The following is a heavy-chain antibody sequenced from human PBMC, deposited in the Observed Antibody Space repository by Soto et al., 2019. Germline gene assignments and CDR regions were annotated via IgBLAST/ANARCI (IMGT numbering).Heavy chain of an antibody. V-gene: IGHV3-33*01. Sequence: GGSLRLSCAASGFTFSSYGMHWVRQAPGKGLEWVAVIWYDGSNKYYADSVKGRFTISRDNSKNTLYLQMNSLRAEDTAVYYCARDASPYYDFWSGYLDTNYGMDVWGQGTTVTVSS. J-gene: IGHJ6*02. CDR2: IWYDGSNK. D-gene: IGHD3-3*01. CDR3: ARDASPYYDFWSGYLDTNYGMDV. CDR1: GFTFSSYG.